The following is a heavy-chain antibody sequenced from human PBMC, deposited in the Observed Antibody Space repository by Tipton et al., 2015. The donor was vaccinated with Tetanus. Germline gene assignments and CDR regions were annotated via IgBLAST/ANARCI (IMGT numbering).Heavy chain of an antibody. Sequence: SLRLSCAASGFTSGFTFSNAWMSWVRQAPGKGLEWVGRIKSKTDGGTIDYAAPVKGRFTLSRDDSKNTLYLQMSSLITEDAAVYYCTTSGPGAFGGGYWGQGTLVTVSS. CDR3: TTSGPGAFGGGY. CDR2: IKSKTDGGTI. J-gene: IGHJ4*02. CDR1: GFTFSNAW. D-gene: IGHD3-16*01. V-gene: IGHV3-15*01.